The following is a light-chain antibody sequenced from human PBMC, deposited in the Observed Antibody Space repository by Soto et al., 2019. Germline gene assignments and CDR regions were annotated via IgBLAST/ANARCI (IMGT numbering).Light chain of an antibody. CDR2: DVS. V-gene: IGLV2-14*01. CDR3: SSYKSSSTLYV. J-gene: IGLJ1*01. Sequence: QSALTQPASVSGSPGQSITISCTGTSSDVGGYNYVSWYQQHPGKAPKLMIYDVSNRPSGVSNRFSGSKSGNTASLTISGLQADDEADYYYSSYKSSSTLYVFGTGTKLTVL. CDR1: SSDVGGYNY.